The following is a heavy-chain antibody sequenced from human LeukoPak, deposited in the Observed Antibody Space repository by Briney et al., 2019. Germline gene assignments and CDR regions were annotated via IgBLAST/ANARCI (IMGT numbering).Heavy chain of an antibody. D-gene: IGHD3-10*01. CDR2: ISYDGSNK. CDR1: GFTFSSYA. V-gene: IGHV3-30*04. Sequence: PGGSLRLSCAASGFTFSSYAMHWVRQAPGKGLEWVAVISYDGSNKYYADSVKGRFTISRDNSKNTLYLQMNSLRAEDTAVYYCARLAGYFDHWGQGTLVTVSS. CDR3: ARLAGYFDH. J-gene: IGHJ4*02.